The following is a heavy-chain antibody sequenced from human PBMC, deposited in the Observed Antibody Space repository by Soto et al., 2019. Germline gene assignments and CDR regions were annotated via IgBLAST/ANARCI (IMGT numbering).Heavy chain of an antibody. CDR1: GGSFSGYY. CDR2: IYHSGGT. Sequence: QVQLQQWGAGLLKPSETLSLTCGVFGGSFSGYYWTWIRQPPGKGLEWIGEIYHSGGTNYHPSLKRRVTISVDTSNTHFSLKLSSVTAADTAVYYCARGALVWFGAHDYYGMDVWGQGTTVTVSS. V-gene: IGHV4-34*01. J-gene: IGHJ6*02. CDR3: ARGALVWFGAHDYYGMDV. D-gene: IGHD3-10*01.